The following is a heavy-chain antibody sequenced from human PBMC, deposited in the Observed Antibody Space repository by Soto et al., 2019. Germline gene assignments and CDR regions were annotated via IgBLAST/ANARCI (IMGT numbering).Heavy chain of an antibody. V-gene: IGHV3-48*02. CDR3: ARDEDYSYYYGMDV. CDR2: ISSSSSTI. D-gene: IGHD4-4*01. J-gene: IGHJ6*02. CDR1: GFTFSSYS. Sequence: EVPLVESGGGLVQPGGSLRLSCAASGFTFSSYSMNWVRQAPGKGLEWVSYISSSSSTIYYADSVKGRFTISRDNAKNSLYLQMNSLRDEDTAVYYCARDEDYSYYYGMDVWGQGTTVTVSS.